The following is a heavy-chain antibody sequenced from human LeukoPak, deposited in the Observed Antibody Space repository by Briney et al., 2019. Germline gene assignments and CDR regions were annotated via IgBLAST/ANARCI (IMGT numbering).Heavy chain of an antibody. D-gene: IGHD3-3*01. CDR1: AFTVSSNY. J-gene: IGHJ4*02. Sequence: GGSLRLSCAASAFTVSSNYMSWVRQAPGKGLEWVSVVFSGGTTYYADSVKGRFTISRDNAKNSLYLQMNSLRAEDTAVYYCARGGLLRFTDYWGQGTLVTVSS. CDR2: VFSGGTT. CDR3: ARGGLLRFTDY. V-gene: IGHV3-53*01.